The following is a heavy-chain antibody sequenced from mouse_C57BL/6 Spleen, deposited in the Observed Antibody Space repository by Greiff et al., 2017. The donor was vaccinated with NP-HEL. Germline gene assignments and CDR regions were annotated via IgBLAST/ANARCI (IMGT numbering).Heavy chain of an antibody. CDR3: AGNYGSRLWYFDV. D-gene: IGHD1-1*01. CDR2: INPNNDGT. J-gene: IGHJ1*03. CDR1: GYTFTDYN. V-gene: IGHV1-22*01. Sequence: EVQLQQSGPELVKPGASVKMSCKASGYTFTDYNMHWVKQSHGKSLEWIGYINPNNDGTSYNQKFKGKATLTVNKSSSTAYMELRSLTSEDSAVYYCAGNYGSRLWYFDVWGTGTTVTVSS.